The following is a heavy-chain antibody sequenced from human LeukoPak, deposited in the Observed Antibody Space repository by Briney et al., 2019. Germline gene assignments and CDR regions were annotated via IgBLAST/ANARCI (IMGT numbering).Heavy chain of an antibody. V-gene: IGHV3-64*01. J-gene: IGHJ4*02. Sequence: PGGSLRLSCAASGFTFTTYSMHWVRQAPGQGLECVSGISRDGGTTYYANSVKGRFTISRDNSKNTVYLQMGSLRVDDMGVYYCARGRGDISARPFFDCRGGQGSLVFVSS. CDR1: GFTFTTYS. D-gene: IGHD3/OR15-3a*01. CDR2: ISRDGGTT. CDR3: ARGRGDISARPFFDCR.